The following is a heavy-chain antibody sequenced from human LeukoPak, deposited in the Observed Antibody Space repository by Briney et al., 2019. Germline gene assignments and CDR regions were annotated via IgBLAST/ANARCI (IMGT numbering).Heavy chain of an antibody. V-gene: IGHV3-30*02. D-gene: IGHD5-18*01. CDR3: ATGRDTAMVRLDY. CDR2: IRYDGTNK. Sequence: PGGSLRLSCAASGFTFSSYGMHWVRQAPGKGLEWVAFIRYDGTNKYYADSVKGRFTISRDNSKNTMYLQMNSLRAEDTAVYFCATGRDTAMVRLDYWGHGTLVTVAS. J-gene: IGHJ4*01. CDR1: GFTFSSYG.